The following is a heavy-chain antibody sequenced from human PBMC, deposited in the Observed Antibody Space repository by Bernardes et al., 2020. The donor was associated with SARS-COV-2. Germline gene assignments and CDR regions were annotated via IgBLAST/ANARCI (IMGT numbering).Heavy chain of an antibody. CDR1: GFTFMNYW. D-gene: IGHD3-3*02. Sequence: VGSLIRSCAASGFTFMNYWMSWVRQAPGQGLEWVAKINKDGGEKYYVDSGKGRFTISRDNARNSLYLLVNSLRAEDTAVYYCARGAYMFGYDLWGQGTLVTVSS. CDR3: ARGAYMFGYDL. CDR2: INKDGGEK. V-gene: IGHV3-7*01. J-gene: IGHJ5*02.